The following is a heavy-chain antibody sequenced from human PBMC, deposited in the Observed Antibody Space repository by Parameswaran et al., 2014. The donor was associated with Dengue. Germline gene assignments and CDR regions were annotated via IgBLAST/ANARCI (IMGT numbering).Heavy chain of an antibody. J-gene: IGHJ4*02. CDR2: IYYSGST. V-gene: IGHV4-39*01. CDR3: ARGTYYFDY. Sequence: VRQMPGKGLEWIGSIYYSGSTYYNPSLKSRVTISVDTSKNQFSLKLSSVTAADTAVYYCARGTYYFDYWGQGTLVTVSS.